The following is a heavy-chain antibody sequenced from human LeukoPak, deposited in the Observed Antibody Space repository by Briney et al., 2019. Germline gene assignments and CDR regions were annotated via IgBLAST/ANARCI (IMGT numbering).Heavy chain of an antibody. V-gene: IGHV3-53*04. Sequence: QPGGSLRLSCAASGFTVSSNYMSWVRQAPGKGLEWVSVIYSGGSTYYADSVKGRFTISRHNSKNTLYLQMNSLRAEDTAVYYCARAGHYYGPYYYYGMDVWGQGTTVTVSS. D-gene: IGHD3-10*01. CDR3: ARAGHYYGPYYYYGMDV. CDR1: GFTVSSNY. J-gene: IGHJ6*02. CDR2: IYSGGST.